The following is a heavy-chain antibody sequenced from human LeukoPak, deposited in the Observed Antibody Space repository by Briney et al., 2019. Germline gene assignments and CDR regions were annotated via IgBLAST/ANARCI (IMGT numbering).Heavy chain of an antibody. CDR2: ISSSSSYI. V-gene: IGHV3-21*01. D-gene: IGHD2-15*01. CDR1: GFTFSSYS. J-gene: IGHJ6*02. Sequence: GGSLRLSCAASGFTFSSYSMNWVRQAPGKGREWVSSISSSSSYIYYADSVKGRFTISRDNAKNSLYLQMNSLRAEDTAVYYCARDTHVVVVAAGYYGMDVWGQGTTVAVSS. CDR3: ARDTHVVVVAAGYYGMDV.